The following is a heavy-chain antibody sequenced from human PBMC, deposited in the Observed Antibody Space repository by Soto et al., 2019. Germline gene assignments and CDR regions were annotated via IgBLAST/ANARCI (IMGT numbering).Heavy chain of an antibody. CDR3: VKDQSPRAGGGSVGDY. CDR2: ISGTGGQT. J-gene: IGHJ4*02. Sequence: GGSLRLSCATSGFTFTTYSMNWVRQAPGKGLEWVSSISGTGGQTYHADSVKGRFTISRDNSKETLSLQMDSLRAEDTATYFCVKDQSPRAGGGSVGDYWGPRTLVTVYS. CDR1: GFTFTTYS. V-gene: IGHV3-23*01. D-gene: IGHD6-13*01.